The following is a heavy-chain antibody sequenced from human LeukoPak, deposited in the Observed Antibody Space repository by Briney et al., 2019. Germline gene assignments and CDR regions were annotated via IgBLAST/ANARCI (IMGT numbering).Heavy chain of an antibody. Sequence: GGSLRLSCAASGFNFNGYTMSWVRQAPGKGLEWVANIKQDGSEKYYVDSVKGRFTISRDNAKNSLYLQMNSLRAEDTAVYYCARDIAAAGTEPDYWGQGTLVTVSS. CDR2: IKQDGSEK. CDR1: GFNFNGYT. J-gene: IGHJ4*02. CDR3: ARDIAAAGTEPDY. D-gene: IGHD6-13*01. V-gene: IGHV3-7*01.